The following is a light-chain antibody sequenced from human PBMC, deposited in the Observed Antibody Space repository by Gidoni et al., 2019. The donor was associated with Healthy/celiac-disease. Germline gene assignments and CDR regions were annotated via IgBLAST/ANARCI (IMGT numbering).Light chain of an antibody. V-gene: IGKV3-20*01. J-gene: IGKJ2*02. CDR3: QQYGSSPPWT. Sequence: ESVMTQSPGTLSLSPGDRATLSCRASQSVSSSYLAWYQQKPGQAPSLLIYGASSSATGIPDRFSGSGSGTDFTLTISSLEPEDFAVYYCQQYGSSPPWTFGQGTKLEIK. CDR1: QSVSSSY. CDR2: GAS.